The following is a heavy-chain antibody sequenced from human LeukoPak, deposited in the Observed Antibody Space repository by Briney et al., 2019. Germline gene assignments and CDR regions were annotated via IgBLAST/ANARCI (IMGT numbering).Heavy chain of an antibody. CDR2: ISDSGST. CDR3: ATNSSWFDY. J-gene: IGHJ4*02. D-gene: IGHD6-13*01. CDR1: GGSISSSY. V-gene: IGHV4-59*01. Sequence: SETLSLTCAVSGGSISSSYWSWIRQPPGKGLEWIGYISDSGSTNYNPSLKSRVTISVDTSKNQLFLKLRSVTTADTAVYYCATNSSWFDYWGQGTLVTVSS.